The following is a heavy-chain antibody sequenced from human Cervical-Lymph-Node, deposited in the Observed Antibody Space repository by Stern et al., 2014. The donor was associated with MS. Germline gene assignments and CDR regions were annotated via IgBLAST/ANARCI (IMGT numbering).Heavy chain of an antibody. CDR3: AKDGAAATRAYYLDH. Sequence: VQLLESGGGVAQPGGSLRLSWAASGSTFKNPRMHWVRQAPGKGLEWVAVISYDGISKYYADSVKGRVAISRDDSKNTVYLQMNSLKVEDTAVYYCAKDGAAATRAYYLDHWGQGTLVTVSS. CDR1: GSTFKNPR. J-gene: IGHJ1*01. CDR2: ISYDGISK. V-gene: IGHV3-30*18. D-gene: IGHD6-13*01.